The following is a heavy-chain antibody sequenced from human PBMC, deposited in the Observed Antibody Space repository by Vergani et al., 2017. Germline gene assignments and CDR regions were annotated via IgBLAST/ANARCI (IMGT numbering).Heavy chain of an antibody. V-gene: IGHV4-31*03. CDR2: IYYSGST. CDR1: GGSISSGGYY. CDR3: ARSRRAWPTLDY. Sequence: QVQLQESGPGLVKPSQTLSLTCTVSGGSISSGGYYWSWIRQHPGKGLEWIGYIYYSGSTYYNPSLKSRVTISVDTSKNQFSLKLSPVTAADTAVYYCARSRRAWPTLDYWGQGTLVTVSS. J-gene: IGHJ4*02. D-gene: IGHD5-12*01.